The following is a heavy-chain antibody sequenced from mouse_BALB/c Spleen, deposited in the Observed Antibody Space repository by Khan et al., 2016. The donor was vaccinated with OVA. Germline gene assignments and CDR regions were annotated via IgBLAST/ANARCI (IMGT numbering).Heavy chain of an antibody. V-gene: IGHV2-2*03. CDR3: ARNYDYDEGLAY. D-gene: IGHD2-4*01. CDR1: GFSLNYYG. CDR2: IWSGGST. J-gene: IGHJ3*01. Sequence: QVQLKESGPGLVQPSQSLSITCTVSGFSLNYYGVHWVRQSPGKGLEWLGVIWSGGSTDYNAPFISRLSISKDTSKSQVFFKMNSLQSNDTAIYYCARNYDYDEGLAYWGQGTLVTVSA.